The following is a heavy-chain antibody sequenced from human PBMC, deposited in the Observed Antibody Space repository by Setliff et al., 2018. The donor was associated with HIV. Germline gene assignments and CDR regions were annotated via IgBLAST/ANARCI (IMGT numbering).Heavy chain of an antibody. CDR1: GFTFGDYA. V-gene: IGHV3-49*04. Sequence: RLSCTASGFTFGDYAMSWVRQAPGKGLEWVGSIRSKAYGGTTDYAAPVKGRFTISRDDSKNTLYLQMNSLKTEDTAVYYCTTGLNYYDSSGYTETYFDYWGQGTLVTVSS. CDR2: IRSKAYGGTT. CDR3: TTGLNYYDSSGYTETYFDY. D-gene: IGHD3-22*01. J-gene: IGHJ4*02.